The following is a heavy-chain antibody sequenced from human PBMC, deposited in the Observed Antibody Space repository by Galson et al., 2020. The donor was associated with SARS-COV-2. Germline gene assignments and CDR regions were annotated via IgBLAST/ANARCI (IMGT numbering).Heavy chain of an antibody. Sequence: SETLSLTCTVSGGSIISSSYYWGWIRQPPGRGLEWVGSLHYSGSTYYHPSLKSRVTISVDTSKSQFSLKVNSVTAADTAVYYCAREMRGAGATHFYYWGQGTLVTVSS. D-gene: IGHD6-25*01. CDR1: GGSIISSSYY. V-gene: IGHV4-39*07. CDR3: AREMRGAGATHFYY. CDR2: LHYSGST. J-gene: IGHJ4*02.